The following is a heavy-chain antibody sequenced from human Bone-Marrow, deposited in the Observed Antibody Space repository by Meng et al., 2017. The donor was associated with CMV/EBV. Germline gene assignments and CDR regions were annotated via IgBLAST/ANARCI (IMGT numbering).Heavy chain of an antibody. CDR2: IKQDGSEK. V-gene: IGHV3-7*01. CDR3: AREGGGNLDY. Sequence: GESLKISCAASGLTFSSYWMNWVRQAPGKGLEWVANIKQDGSEKYYVDSVKGRFTISRDNAKNSLYLQMNNLRAEDTAVYYCAREGGGNLDYWGRGTLVTVSS. J-gene: IGHJ4*02. D-gene: IGHD3-16*01. CDR1: GLTFSSYW.